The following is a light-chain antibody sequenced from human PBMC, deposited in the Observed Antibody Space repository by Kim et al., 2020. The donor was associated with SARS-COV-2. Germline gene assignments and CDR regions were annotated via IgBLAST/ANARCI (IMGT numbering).Light chain of an antibody. Sequence: SASVGNNVTITCRASHGISNYFAWYQQKPGKVPKLLIYAASTLPSGVPSRFSGSGSGTDFTLTISSLQPEDVATYYCQKYNSALTFGQGTRLEIK. CDR2: AAS. J-gene: IGKJ5*01. V-gene: IGKV1-27*01. CDR1: HGISNY. CDR3: QKYNSALT.